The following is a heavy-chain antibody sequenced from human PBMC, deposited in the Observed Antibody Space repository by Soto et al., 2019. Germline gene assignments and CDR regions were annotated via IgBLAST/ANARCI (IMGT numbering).Heavy chain of an antibody. Sequence: GSLRLSCEASGFTFSYFWISWVRQAPGKGLEWVANINQDGSDKYYVDSVRGRFSISRDNAKNSLFLQMTSLRVEDTAMYYYVRNSPIGPRGSWGQGTLVTVSS. V-gene: IGHV3-7*04. CDR1: GFTFSYFW. CDR2: INQDGSDK. D-gene: IGHD3-22*01. J-gene: IGHJ5*02. CDR3: VRNSPIGPRGS.